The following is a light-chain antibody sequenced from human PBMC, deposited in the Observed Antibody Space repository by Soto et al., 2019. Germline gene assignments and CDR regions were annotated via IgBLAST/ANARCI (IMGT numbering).Light chain of an antibody. CDR1: QSVSSN. CDR3: QQYNNWGT. CDR2: GAS. Sequence: EIVMTQSPATLSVSPGERATLSYRASQSVSSNLAWYQQKPGQAPRLLIYGASTRATGIPARFSGSGSGTEFTLTIGSLQSEDFAVYYCQQYNNWGTFGQGTKVEIK. V-gene: IGKV3-15*01. J-gene: IGKJ1*01.